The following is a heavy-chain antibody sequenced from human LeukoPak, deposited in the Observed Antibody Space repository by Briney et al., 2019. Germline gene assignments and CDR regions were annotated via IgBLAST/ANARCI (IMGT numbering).Heavy chain of an antibody. CDR3: ARCMSSCYYEQ. V-gene: IGHV3-30*03. Sequence: GRSLRLSCAPSGFTFSRHGMHWVRQAPGKGLEWVAIISNDGSRKYYAHSVEGRFTISRDNSKNTLYLQMDSLRAEDTAVYYCARCMSSCYYEQWGQGTLVTVSS. D-gene: IGHD3-22*01. J-gene: IGHJ4*02. CDR2: ISNDGSRK. CDR1: GFTFSRHG.